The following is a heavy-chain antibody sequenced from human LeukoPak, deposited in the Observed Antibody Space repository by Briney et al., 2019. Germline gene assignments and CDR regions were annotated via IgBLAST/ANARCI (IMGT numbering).Heavy chain of an antibody. D-gene: IGHD2-2*01. J-gene: IGHJ4*02. CDR3: ARHRKGLLSTFDY. CDR1: GGSISSYY. Sequence: SETLSLTCTVSGGSISSYYWSWIRQPPGKGLEWIGYIYYSGSTNYNPSLKSRVTISVDTSKNQFSLKLSSVTAADTAVYYCARHRKGLLSTFDYWGQGTPVTVSS. V-gene: IGHV4-59*01. CDR2: IYYSGST.